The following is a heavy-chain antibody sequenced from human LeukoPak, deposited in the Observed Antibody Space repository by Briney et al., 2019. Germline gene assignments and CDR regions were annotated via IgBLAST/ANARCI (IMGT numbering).Heavy chain of an antibody. D-gene: IGHD3-16*01. CDR3: ARETSQKGAHYMDV. CDR2: IYYSGST. V-gene: IGHV4-38-2*02. Sequence: PSETLSLTCTVSGYSISSGYYWGWIRQPPGKGLEWIGYIYYSGSTNYNPSLKSRVTISVDTSKNQFSLKLTPVTAADTAVYYCARETSQKGAHYMDVWGKGTTVTISS. J-gene: IGHJ6*03. CDR1: GYSISSGYY.